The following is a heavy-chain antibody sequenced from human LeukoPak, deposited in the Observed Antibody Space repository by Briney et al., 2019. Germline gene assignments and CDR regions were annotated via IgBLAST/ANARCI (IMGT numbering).Heavy chain of an antibody. V-gene: IGHV1-69*05. CDR2: IIPIFGTA. D-gene: IGHD6-13*01. CDR1: GGTFSSYA. Sequence: SVKVSCKASGGTFSSYAISWVRQAPGQGLEWMGGIIPIFGTANYAQKFQGRVTITTDESTSTAYMELSSLRSEDTAVYYCASIAAAGLSIYEYFQDWGQGTLVTVSS. CDR3: ASIAAAGLSIYEYFQD. J-gene: IGHJ1*01.